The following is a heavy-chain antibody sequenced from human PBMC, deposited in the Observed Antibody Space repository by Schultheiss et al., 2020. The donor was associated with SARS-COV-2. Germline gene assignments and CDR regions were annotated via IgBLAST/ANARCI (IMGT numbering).Heavy chain of an antibody. J-gene: IGHJ6*02. CDR3: ARDSGGYSSSSGNNNYYGLDV. CDR2: INPSGGST. Sequence: ASVKVSCKASGYTFTSYYMHWVRQAPGQGLEWMGIINPSGGSTSYAQKFQGRVTMTRDTSTSTVYMELSSLRAEDTAVYYCARDSGGYSSSSGNNNYYGLDVWGQGTTVTVSS. D-gene: IGHD6-6*01. V-gene: IGHV1-46*01. CDR1: GYTFTSYY.